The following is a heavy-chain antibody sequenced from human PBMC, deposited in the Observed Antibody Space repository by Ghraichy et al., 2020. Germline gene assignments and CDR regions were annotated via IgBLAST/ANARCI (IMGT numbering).Heavy chain of an antibody. Sequence: GGSLRLSCAASGFTFSSYAMHWVRQAPGKGLEWVAVISYDGSNKYYADSVKGRFTISRDNSKNTLYLQMNSLRAEDTAVYYCARDIVAARLYYYGMDVWGQGTTVTVSS. D-gene: IGHD6-6*01. CDR2: ISYDGSNK. CDR1: GFTFSSYA. V-gene: IGHV3-30-3*01. J-gene: IGHJ6*02. CDR3: ARDIVAARLYYYGMDV.